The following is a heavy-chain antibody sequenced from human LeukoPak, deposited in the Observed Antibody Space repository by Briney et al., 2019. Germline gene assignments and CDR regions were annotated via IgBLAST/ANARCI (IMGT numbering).Heavy chain of an antibody. Sequence: QPSETLSLTCIVSGGSITSSNYFWGWLRRPPGRGLEWIGVFYHSGTIFYRPSLGSRVDISIDKSKNQFSLRLLSVTAADTAVYYCARQGVVPNKAGWYFDLWGRGTLVTVSS. V-gene: IGHV4-39*01. D-gene: IGHD3-10*01. CDR1: GGSITSSNYF. J-gene: IGHJ2*01. CDR2: FYHSGTI. CDR3: ARQGVVPNKAGWYFDL.